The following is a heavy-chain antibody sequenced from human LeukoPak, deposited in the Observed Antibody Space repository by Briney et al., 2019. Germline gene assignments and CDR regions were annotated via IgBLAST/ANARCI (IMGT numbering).Heavy chain of an antibody. D-gene: IGHD3-22*01. V-gene: IGHV3-48*01. CDR2: ISSSSSTI. CDR3: ARDKSLTYYYDSSAQGAFDI. Sequence: GGSLRLSCAASGFTFSSYSMNWVRQAPGKGLEWVSYISSSSSTIYYADSVKGRFTISRDNAKNSLYLQMNSLRAEDTAVYYCARDKSLTYYYDSSAQGAFDIWGQGTMVTVSS. J-gene: IGHJ3*02. CDR1: GFTFSSYS.